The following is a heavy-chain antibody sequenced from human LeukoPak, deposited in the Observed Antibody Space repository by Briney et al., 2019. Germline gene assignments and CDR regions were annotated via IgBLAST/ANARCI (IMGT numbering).Heavy chain of an antibody. CDR2: INPNTGVT. V-gene: IGHV1-2*02. J-gene: IGHJ4*02. Sequence: GASVKVSCKTSGYTFTDYCMHWVRQAPGQGLEWMGWINPNTGVTNYAQKFQGRVTMTRDTSITTAYMDLTRLRSDDTAVYFCARALRIRRPHFDSWGQGILVTVSS. CDR3: ARALRIRRPHFDS. CDR1: GYTFTDYC. D-gene: IGHD1-14*01.